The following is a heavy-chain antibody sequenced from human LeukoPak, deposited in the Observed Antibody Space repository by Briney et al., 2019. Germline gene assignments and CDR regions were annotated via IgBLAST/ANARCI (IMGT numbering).Heavy chain of an antibody. CDR3: VIFGVVSPFDY. CDR2: MNPNSGNT. D-gene: IGHD3-3*01. V-gene: IGHV1-8*03. CDR1: GYTFTSYD. Sequence: GASVKVSCKASGYTFTSYDINWVRQATGQGLEWMGWMNPNSGNTGYAQKFQGRVTITRNTSISTAYMELSSLRSEDTAVYYCVIFGVVSPFDYWGQGTLVTVSS. J-gene: IGHJ4*02.